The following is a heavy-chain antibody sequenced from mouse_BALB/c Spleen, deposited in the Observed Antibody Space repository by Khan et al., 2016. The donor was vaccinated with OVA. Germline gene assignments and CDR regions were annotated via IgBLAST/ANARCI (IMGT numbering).Heavy chain of an antibody. J-gene: IGHJ4*01. CDR2: ISYSGST. V-gene: IGHV3-2*02. Sequence: EVQLQESGPGLVKPSQSLSLTCTVTGYSITSDYAWNWIRQFPGNKLEWMGYISYSGSTSYNPSLKSRISITRDTSKNQFFLQLNSVTTEDTATYYSARKDDGYYGAMNYWGQGTSVTVSS. CDR3: ARKDDGYYGAMNY. CDR1: GYSITSDYA. D-gene: IGHD2-3*01.